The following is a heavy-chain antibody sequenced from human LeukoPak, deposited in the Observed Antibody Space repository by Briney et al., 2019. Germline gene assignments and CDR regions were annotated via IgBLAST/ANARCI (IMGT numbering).Heavy chain of an antibody. D-gene: IGHD2-15*01. CDR1: GGSISSHY. CDR3: ASGDCSGGSCYSYY. CDR2: IYYSGTT. V-gene: IGHV4-59*11. J-gene: IGHJ4*02. Sequence: SETLSLTCTVSGGSISSHYWSWIRQPPGKGLEWIGYIYYSGTTNYNPSLKSRVTISVDTSKNQFSLKLSSVTAADTAVYYCASGDCSGGSCYSYYWGQGTLVTVSS.